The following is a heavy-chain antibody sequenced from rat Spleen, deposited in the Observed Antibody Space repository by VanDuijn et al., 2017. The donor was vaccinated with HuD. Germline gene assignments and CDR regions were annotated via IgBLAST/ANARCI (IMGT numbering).Heavy chain of an antibody. CDR1: GFSLRSYG. CDR2: IWGNGNT. V-gene: IGHV2-13*01. D-gene: IGHD1-2*01. J-gene: IGHJ2*01. CDR3: ARVGYSGYIRYFDF. Sequence: QVQLKESGPGLVQPSQTLSLTCTVSGFSLRSYGVIWVRQPPGKGLEWMGVIWGNGNTNYNSALKSRLRISRDTSKSQVFLKMNSLQTEDTATYYCARVGYSGYIRYFDFWGQGVMVTVSS.